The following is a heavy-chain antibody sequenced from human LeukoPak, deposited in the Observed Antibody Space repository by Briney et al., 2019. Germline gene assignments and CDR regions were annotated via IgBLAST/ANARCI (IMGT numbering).Heavy chain of an antibody. V-gene: IGHV1-69*01. CDR2: IIPIFGTA. J-gene: IGHJ4*02. CDR1: GGTFSSYA. CDR3: ARDCSGGSCYLGY. D-gene: IGHD2-15*01. Sequence: SVKVSCKASGGTFSSYAISWVRQAPGQGREWMGGIIPIFGTANYAQKFQGRVTITADESTSTAYMELSSLRSEDTAVYYCARDCSGGSCYLGYWGQGTLVTVSS.